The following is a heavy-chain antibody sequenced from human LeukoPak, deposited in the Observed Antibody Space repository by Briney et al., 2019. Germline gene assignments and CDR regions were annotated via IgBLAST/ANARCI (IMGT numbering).Heavy chain of an antibody. CDR3: AKLIVGARSLFDF. CDR1: GFTFSSHA. CDR2: ISGSGDST. J-gene: IGHJ4*02. D-gene: IGHD1-26*01. Sequence: GGSLRLSCAASGFTFSSHAMSWVRQAPGKGLEWVSTISGSGDSTNYADSVKGRFTISRDKSKNTLYLQMSGLRADDTAMYYCAKLIVGARSLFDFRGQGILVTVSS. V-gene: IGHV3-23*01.